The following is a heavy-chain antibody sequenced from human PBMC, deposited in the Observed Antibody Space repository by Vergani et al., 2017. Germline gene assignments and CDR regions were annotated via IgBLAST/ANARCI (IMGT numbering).Heavy chain of an antibody. J-gene: IGHJ4*02. CDR3: YTDYHDY. CDR2: IRSKNDGGTA. V-gene: IGHV3-15*01. Sequence: VHLQESGPGLVKPPGTLSLTCAVSGDSISSNNCWTWVRQAPGKGLEWIGRIRSKNDGGTADYAAPLKGRFTISRDDSKDSAFLLVNNLKTEDTAVYFCYTDYHDYWGQGTLVTVSS. CDR1: GDSISSNNC. D-gene: IGHD2-2*02.